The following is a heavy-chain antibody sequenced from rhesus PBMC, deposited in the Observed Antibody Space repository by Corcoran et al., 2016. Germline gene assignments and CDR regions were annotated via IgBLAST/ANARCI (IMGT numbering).Heavy chain of an antibody. D-gene: IGHD1-38*01. CDR2: GRSGGST. V-gene: IGHV4-160*01. CDR3: ASLDGAPF. CDR1: AGSISSDY. J-gene: IGHJ4*01. Sequence: QVQLQQWGEGLVKPSETLSLTCAVYAGSISSDYWSLIRHPPGKGLEWLGRGRSGGSTNYTPSRYGQVTMSIGTSKNQFSLKLSSVTAADTAVYYCASLDGAPFWGQGVLVTVSS.